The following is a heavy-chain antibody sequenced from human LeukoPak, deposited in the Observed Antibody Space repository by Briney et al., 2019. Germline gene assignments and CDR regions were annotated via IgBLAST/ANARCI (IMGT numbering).Heavy chain of an antibody. CDR1: GFTFSSYA. Sequence: GGSLRLSCAASGFTFSSYALSWVRQATGKGLEWVSGISGSGGSTYYADSVKGRFTISRDNSKNTLYLQMNSLRPEDTAVYYCARDYYDSSGYFHYWGQGTLVTVSS. D-gene: IGHD3-22*01. V-gene: IGHV3-23*01. CDR2: ISGSGGST. J-gene: IGHJ4*02. CDR3: ARDYYDSSGYFHY.